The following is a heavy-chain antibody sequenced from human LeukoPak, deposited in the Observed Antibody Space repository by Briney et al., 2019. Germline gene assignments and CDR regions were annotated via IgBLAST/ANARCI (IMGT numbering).Heavy chain of an antibody. CDR2: IYHSGST. CDR1: GDSISSSNW. V-gene: IGHV4-4*02. CDR3: ARGDSIGYPDY. D-gene: IGHD3-22*01. J-gene: IGHJ4*02. Sequence: SETLSLTCAVSGDSISSSNWWSGGRQPPGKGLEWIGEIYHSGSTNYNPSLKSRVTISVDKTKNQFSLKLSSVTAADTALYDRARGDSIGYPDYWGQGTLVTVSS.